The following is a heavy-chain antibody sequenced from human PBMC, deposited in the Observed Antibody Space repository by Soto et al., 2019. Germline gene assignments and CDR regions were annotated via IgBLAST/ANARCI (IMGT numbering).Heavy chain of an antibody. D-gene: IGHD3-22*01. Sequence: EVQLVESGGGLVKPGGSLRLSCAPSGFTFSRDLMSWVRQAPGKGLEWLGRIKSKTDGGTIDYAATVKGRFTISRDDSQNTLYLQMNSMTVEDTAVDYCSIHRYKVGRSAVVAYYYMDVWGKGTTVTVSS. J-gene: IGHJ6*03. CDR3: SIHRYKVGRSAVVAYYYMDV. CDR2: IKSKTDGGTI. V-gene: IGHV3-15*01. CDR1: GFTFSRDL.